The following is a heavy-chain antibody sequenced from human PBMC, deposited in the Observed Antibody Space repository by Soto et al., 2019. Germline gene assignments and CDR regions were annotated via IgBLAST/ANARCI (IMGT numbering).Heavy chain of an antibody. Sequence: PSETLSLTCTVSGGSISSGGYYWSWVRQHPGKGLEWIGYIYYSGNTYYNPSLKSRVTISVDTSKNQFSLKLSSVTAADTAVYYCARGPGSGWYDYWGQGTLVTAPQ. CDR2: IYYSGNT. CDR3: ARGPGSGWYDY. V-gene: IGHV4-31*03. CDR1: GGSISSGGYY. J-gene: IGHJ4*02. D-gene: IGHD6-19*01.